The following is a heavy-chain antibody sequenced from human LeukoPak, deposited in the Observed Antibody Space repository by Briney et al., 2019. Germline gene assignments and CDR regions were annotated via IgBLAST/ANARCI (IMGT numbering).Heavy chain of an antibody. J-gene: IGHJ6*02. CDR2: IYYSGST. Sequence: PSETLSLTCTVSGGSISSSSYYWGWIRQPPGKGLEWIGSIYYSGSTYYNPSLKSRVTISVDTSKNQYSLKLSSVTATHTADYSCARGYGDTQHYYYYYGMDVWGQGTTVTVSS. V-gene: IGHV4-39*01. CDR3: ARGYGDTQHYYYYYGMDV. CDR1: GGSISSSSYY. D-gene: IGHD4-17*01.